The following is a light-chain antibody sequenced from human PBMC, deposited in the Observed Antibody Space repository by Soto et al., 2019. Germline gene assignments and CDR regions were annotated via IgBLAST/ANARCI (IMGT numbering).Light chain of an antibody. J-gene: IGKJ1*01. CDR3: QQSYSNSPA. CDR1: QSISSY. Sequence: DIQMTQSPSSLSASVGDRVTITCRASQSISSYLNWYQQKPGKAPKLLIFAASSLKSGVPSRFSGSRSGTEFTLTISSLQPEDFATYYCQQSYSNSPAFGQGTKVDIK. CDR2: AAS. V-gene: IGKV1-39*01.